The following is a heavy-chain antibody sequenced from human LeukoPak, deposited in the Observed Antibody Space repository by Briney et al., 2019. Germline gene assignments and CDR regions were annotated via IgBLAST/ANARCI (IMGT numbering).Heavy chain of an antibody. Sequence: SDTLSLTCGVSGYSISSGNWWGWIRPPPGKGLEWIGHIYYSGSANYNPSLKRRVTMSIGMSKNQFSLKLSSVTALDTAVYFCARGPSNVGTTPEEGAFDIWGQGTMVSVSS. CDR3: ARGPSNVGTTPEEGAFDI. CDR2: IYYSGSA. D-gene: IGHD1-26*01. CDR1: GYSISSGNW. J-gene: IGHJ3*02. V-gene: IGHV4-28*06.